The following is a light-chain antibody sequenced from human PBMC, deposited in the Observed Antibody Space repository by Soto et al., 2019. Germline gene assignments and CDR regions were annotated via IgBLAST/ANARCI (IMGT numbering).Light chain of an antibody. J-gene: IGLJ1*01. CDR3: QSYDSSLSVYV. Sequence: VLTQPPSVSGAPGQRVTISCTGSSSNIGAGYDVHWYQQLPGTAPKLLIYGNSNRPSGVPDRFSGSKSGTSASLAITGLQAEDEADYYCQSYDSSLSVYVFGTGTKVTVL. V-gene: IGLV1-40*01. CDR1: SSNIGAGYD. CDR2: GNS.